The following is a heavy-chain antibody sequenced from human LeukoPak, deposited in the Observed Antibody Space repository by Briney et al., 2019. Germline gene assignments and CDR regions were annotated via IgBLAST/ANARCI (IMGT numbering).Heavy chain of an antibody. Sequence: PGGSLRLSCAAAGFTFSLYWMHWVRQTPGKGLVWVSRLNSDGSITTYADSVKGRFTISRDNAKNTLYLQMNSLRAEDTALYYCVREYCGGDCYTDFWGQGTLVTVSS. CDR1: GFTFSLYW. D-gene: IGHD2-21*02. V-gene: IGHV3-74*01. J-gene: IGHJ4*02. CDR2: LNSDGSIT. CDR3: VREYCGGDCYTDF.